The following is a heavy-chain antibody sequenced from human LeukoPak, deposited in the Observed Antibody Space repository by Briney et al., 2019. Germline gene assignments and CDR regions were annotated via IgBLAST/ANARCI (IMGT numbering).Heavy chain of an antibody. CDR1: GFTFTSYD. CDR3: AKVTGYWYFDL. V-gene: IGHV3-23*01. Sequence: PGGSLILSCAASGFTFTSYDMSWVRPAPGKGLEWVLALSGSGGTTYADSVKGRFTISRDSSKNTVYLQMNSLRAEDTAIYYCAKVTGYWYFDLWGRGTLVTVSS. CDR2: LSGSGGTT. D-gene: IGHD3-9*01. J-gene: IGHJ2*01.